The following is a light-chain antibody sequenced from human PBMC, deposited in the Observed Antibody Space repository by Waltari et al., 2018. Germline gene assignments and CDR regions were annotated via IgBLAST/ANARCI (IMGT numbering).Light chain of an antibody. Sequence: QSALTQPASVSGSPGQSITIPCTGTSSDVGGYNYVPRYQQHPGKAPKLMIYEVSNRPSGVSNRFSGSKSGNTASLTISGLQAEDEADYYCSSYTSSSTPNWVFGGGTKLTVL. CDR1: SSDVGGYNY. CDR2: EVS. J-gene: IGLJ3*02. CDR3: SSYTSSSTPNWV. V-gene: IGLV2-14*01.